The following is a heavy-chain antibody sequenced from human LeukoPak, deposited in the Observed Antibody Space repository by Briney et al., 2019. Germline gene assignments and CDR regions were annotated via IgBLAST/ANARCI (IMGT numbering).Heavy chain of an antibody. CDR3: AIPLGSSSSSRDY. J-gene: IGHJ4*02. V-gene: IGHV5-51*01. CDR1: GYSFTSYW. CDR2: IYPGDSDT. D-gene: IGHD6-6*01. Sequence: GESLKISCRGSGYSFTSYWIGWVRQMPGKGLEWMGIIYPGDSDTRYSPSFQGQVTISADKSISTAYLQWSSLKASDTAMYYCAIPLGSSSSSRDYWGQGTLVTVSS.